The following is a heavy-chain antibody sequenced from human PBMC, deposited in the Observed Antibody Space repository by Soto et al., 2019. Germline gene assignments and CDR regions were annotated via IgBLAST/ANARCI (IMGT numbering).Heavy chain of an antibody. CDR3: AKRYCSSTSCFQGAFDI. CDR1: GGTFSNYA. D-gene: IGHD2-2*01. V-gene: IGHV1-69*13. J-gene: IGHJ3*02. CDR2: SIPHFGTA. Sequence: SVKVSCKASGGTFSNYANIWVRQAPAQGLERMGGSIPHFGTANDAQKFQGRVTITADESTSTAYMELSSLRSEDTAVYYCAKRYCSSTSCFQGAFDIWGQGTMVTVSS.